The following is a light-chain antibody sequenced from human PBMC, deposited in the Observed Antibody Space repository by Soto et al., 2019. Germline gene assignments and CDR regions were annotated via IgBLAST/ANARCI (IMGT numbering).Light chain of an antibody. CDR3: TSYTAKNTLV. CDR2: DVN. Sequence: QSVLTQPASVSGSPGQSITISCSGPTSDIHDFNSISWYRHHPGKAPRLVVYDVNKRPSGISPRFSGSKSGLTASLTISGLQGEDEAEYFCTSYTAKNTLVFGTGSKVTVL. J-gene: IGLJ1*01. CDR1: TSDIHDFNS. V-gene: IGLV2-14*01.